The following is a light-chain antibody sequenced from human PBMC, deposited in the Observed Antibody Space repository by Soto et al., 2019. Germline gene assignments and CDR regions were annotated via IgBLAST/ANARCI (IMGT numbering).Light chain of an antibody. CDR3: QQYNSYPWT. J-gene: IGKJ1*01. Sequence: EIQMTQSPFTLSASVGDRVTITCRASQSINARLAWHQQKPGKAPKVLIYDASNLESGVPYRFSGSGSGREFTLTISSLQPDDFATYYCQQYNSYPWTFGQGTKVYIK. V-gene: IGKV1-5*01. CDR2: DAS. CDR1: QSINAR.